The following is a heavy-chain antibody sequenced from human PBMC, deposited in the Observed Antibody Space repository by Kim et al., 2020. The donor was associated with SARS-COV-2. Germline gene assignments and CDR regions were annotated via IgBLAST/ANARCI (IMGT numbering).Heavy chain of an antibody. D-gene: IGHD3-3*01. V-gene: IGHV4-61*01. CDR1: GGSVSSGSYY. CDR3: ARNEMSDITIFGVVSSKGAFEI. J-gene: IGHJ3*02. Sequence: SETLSLTCTVSGGSVSSGSYYWSWIRQPPGKGLEWIGYIYYSGSTNYNPSLKSRVTISVDTSKNQFSLKLSSVTAADTAVYYCARNEMSDITIFGVVSSKGAFEIWGQGTTVTLSS. CDR2: IYYSGST.